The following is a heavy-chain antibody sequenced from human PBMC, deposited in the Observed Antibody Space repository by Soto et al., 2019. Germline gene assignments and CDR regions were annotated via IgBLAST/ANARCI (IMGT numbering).Heavy chain of an antibody. D-gene: IGHD5-12*01. CDR1: GFAISDNY. V-gene: IGHV3-53*01. J-gene: IGHJ4*02. Sequence: PGGSLRLSCVVSGFAISDNYMSWVRQAPGKGLEWVSILYSAGSTFYTDSVKGRFTISRDNSKNTVFLQMNSLRAEDTAVYFCAKMRHSGSHFDGFDCWGQGTLVTVSS. CDR3: AKMRHSGSHFDGFDC. CDR2: LYSAGST.